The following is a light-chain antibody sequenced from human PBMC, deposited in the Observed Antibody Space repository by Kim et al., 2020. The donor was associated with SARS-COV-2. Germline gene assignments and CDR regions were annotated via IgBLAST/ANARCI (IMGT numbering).Light chain of an antibody. J-gene: IGLJ3*02. Sequence: GQSITISCTGTSSDVGGYNSVSWYQQHPGKAPKLSIYDVSKRPSGITNRFSGSKSGNTASLTISGLQAEDEADYYCSSYTTSTTLVFGGGTQLTVL. CDR2: DVS. CDR1: SSDVGGYNS. CDR3: SSYTTSTTLV. V-gene: IGLV2-14*04.